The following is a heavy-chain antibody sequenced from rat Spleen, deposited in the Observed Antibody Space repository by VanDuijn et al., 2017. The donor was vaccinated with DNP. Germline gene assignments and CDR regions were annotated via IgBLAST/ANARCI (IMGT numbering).Heavy chain of an antibody. CDR3: ARPIYNNHGGFAY. J-gene: IGHJ3*01. Sequence: EVQLVDSGGDLVQPGRSLKLSCASSGFTFSDYYMAWVRQAPTKGLEWVAYITYDGGSTYYRDSWQGRFTISRDNAKSTLYLQMDSLRSEDMATYYCARPIYNNHGGFAYWGQGTLVTVSS. D-gene: IGHD1-10*01. CDR1: GFTFSDYY. CDR2: ITYDGGST. V-gene: IGHV5-22*01.